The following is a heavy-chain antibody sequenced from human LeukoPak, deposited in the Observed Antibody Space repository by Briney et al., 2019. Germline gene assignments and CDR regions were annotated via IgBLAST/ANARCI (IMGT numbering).Heavy chain of an antibody. CDR1: GYTFTSNH. V-gene: IGHV1-46*01. CDR3: ARGVRNWFDP. J-gene: IGHJ5*02. CDR2: INPSGGST. D-gene: IGHD3-10*01. Sequence: ASVKVSCKASGYTFTSNHIHWVRQAPGQGLEWMGIINPSGGSTSYAQKFQGRVTMTRDTSTSTVYMELSSLRSEDTAVYYCARGVRNWFDPWGQGTLVTVSS.